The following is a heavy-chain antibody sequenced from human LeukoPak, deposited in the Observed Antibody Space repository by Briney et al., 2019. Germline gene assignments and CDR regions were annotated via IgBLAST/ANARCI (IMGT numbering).Heavy chain of an antibody. CDR1: GFTFSTNA. Sequence: PGGSLRLSCAASGFTFSTNAMHWVRQAPGKGLEWVSDISYDGDYKKYTDSVKGRFTISRDNSKNTLYLQMNSLRAEDTALYYCAVERSGSSPSDWGQGTLVTVSS. V-gene: IGHV3-30-3*01. D-gene: IGHD3-3*01. J-gene: IGHJ4*02. CDR2: ISYDGDYK. CDR3: AVERSGSSPSD.